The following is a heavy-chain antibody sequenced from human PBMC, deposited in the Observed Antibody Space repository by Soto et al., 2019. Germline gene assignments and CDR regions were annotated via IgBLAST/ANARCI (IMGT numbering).Heavy chain of an antibody. Sequence: GGSLRLSCAASGFTFSSYGMHWVRQAPGKGLEWVAVIWYDGRNTYYADSVKGRFTISRDNSKNTLYLQMNSLRAEDTAVYYCARTAYYYDSSGYYFDCWGQGTLVTVSS. J-gene: IGHJ4*02. D-gene: IGHD3-22*01. CDR3: ARTAYYYDSSGYYFDC. V-gene: IGHV3-33*01. CDR2: IWYDGRNT. CDR1: GFTFSSYG.